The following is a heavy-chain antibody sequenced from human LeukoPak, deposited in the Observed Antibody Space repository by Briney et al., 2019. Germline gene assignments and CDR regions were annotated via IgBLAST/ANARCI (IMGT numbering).Heavy chain of an antibody. Sequence: GESLKISCKGSGYSFTSYWIGWVRQMPGKGLEWMGIIYPGDSDTRYSPSFRGQVTLSADKSISTAYLQWSSLKASDTAVYYCARYYCSSTSCYGLPLPPFDYWGQGTLVTVSS. CDR1: GYSFTSYW. D-gene: IGHD2-2*01. V-gene: IGHV5-51*01. CDR2: IYPGDSDT. J-gene: IGHJ4*02. CDR3: ARYYCSSTSCYGLPLPPFDY.